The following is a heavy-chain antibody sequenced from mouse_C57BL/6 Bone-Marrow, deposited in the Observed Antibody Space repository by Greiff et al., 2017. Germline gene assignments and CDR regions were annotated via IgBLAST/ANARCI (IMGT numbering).Heavy chain of an antibody. CDR3: ARDDYEWFAY. Sequence: EVKLVESGGGLVKPGGSLKLSCAASGFTFSDYGMHWVRQAPEKGLEWVAYISSGSSTIYYADTVKGRFTISSDNAKNTLFLQMTSLRSEDTAMYYCARDDYEWFAYWGQGTLVTVSA. CDR1: GFTFSDYG. CDR2: ISSGSSTI. J-gene: IGHJ3*01. V-gene: IGHV5-17*01. D-gene: IGHD2-4*01.